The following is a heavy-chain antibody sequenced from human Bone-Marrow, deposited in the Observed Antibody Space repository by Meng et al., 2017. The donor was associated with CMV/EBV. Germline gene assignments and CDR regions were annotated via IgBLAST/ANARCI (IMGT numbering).Heavy chain of an antibody. Sequence: SCKASGGTFSRYGINWVRQAPGRGLEWMGGIVPIFGTPAYPQKFQGRVTMTAHESTSTAYMEMSGLRSEDTAVYYCARFGGSTMDVWGQGTTVTVSS. CDR1: GGTFSRYG. V-gene: IGHV1-69*01. J-gene: IGHJ6*02. CDR3: ARFGGSTMDV. D-gene: IGHD2-15*01. CDR2: IVPIFGTP.